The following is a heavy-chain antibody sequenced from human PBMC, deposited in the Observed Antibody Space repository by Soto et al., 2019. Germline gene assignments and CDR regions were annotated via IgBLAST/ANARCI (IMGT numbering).Heavy chain of an antibody. Sequence: SETLSLTCTVSGGSISSYYWSWIRQPPGKGLEWIGYIYYSGSTNYNPSIKSRVTISVDTSKNQFSLKLSSVTAADTALYYCAGGPIAAAGTEWFAPWGQGTLVTVSS. CDR1: GGSISSYY. D-gene: IGHD6-13*01. CDR3: AGGPIAAAGTEWFAP. CDR2: IYYSGST. J-gene: IGHJ5*02. V-gene: IGHV4-59*12.